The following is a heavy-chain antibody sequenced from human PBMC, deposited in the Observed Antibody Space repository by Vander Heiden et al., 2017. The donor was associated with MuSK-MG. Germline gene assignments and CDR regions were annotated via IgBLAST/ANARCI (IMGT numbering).Heavy chain of an antibody. Sequence: QVQLVQSGAEVKKPGSSVKVHCKASGGTFSSYAISWVRQAPGQGLEWMGVIIAIFGTANYAQKFQGRVTITADESTSTAYMELSSLRSEDTAVYYCARDPDYGGKSYLDYWGQGTLVTVSS. CDR2: IIAIFGTA. CDR3: ARDPDYGGKSYLDY. J-gene: IGHJ4*02. CDR1: GGTFSSYA. D-gene: IGHD4-17*01. V-gene: IGHV1-69*01.